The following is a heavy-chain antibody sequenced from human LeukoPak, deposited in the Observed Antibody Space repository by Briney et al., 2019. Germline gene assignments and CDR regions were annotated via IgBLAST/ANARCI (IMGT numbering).Heavy chain of an antibody. CDR1: GYTFTGYY. V-gene: IGHV1-2*02. Sequence: GASVKVSCKASGYTFTGYYMHWVRQAPGQGLEWMGWINPNRGGTNYAQKFQGRVTMTRDTSISTAYMELTRLKSDDTAVYYCAASLYCSSINCYALYFHHWGQGTLVTVSS. D-gene: IGHD2-2*01. J-gene: IGHJ1*01. CDR3: AASLYCSSINCYALYFHH. CDR2: INPNRGGT.